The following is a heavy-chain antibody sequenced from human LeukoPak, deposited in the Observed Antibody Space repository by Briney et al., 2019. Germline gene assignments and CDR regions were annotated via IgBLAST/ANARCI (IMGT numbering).Heavy chain of an antibody. CDR1: GGTFSSYA. D-gene: IGHD3-22*01. CDR3: ARAMTYYYDSSGYRTYYYGMDV. V-gene: IGHV1-69*04. CDR2: IIPILGIA. J-gene: IGHJ6*02. Sequence: ASVKVSCKASGGTFSSYAISWVRQAPGQGLEWMGRIIPILGIANYAQKFQGRVTITADKSTSTAYMELSSLRSEDTAVYYCARAMTYYYDSSGYRTYYYGMDVWGQGTTVTVSS.